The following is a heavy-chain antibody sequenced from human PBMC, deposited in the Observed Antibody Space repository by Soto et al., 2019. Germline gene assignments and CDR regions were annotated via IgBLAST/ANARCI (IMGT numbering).Heavy chain of an antibody. CDR2: IIPIFGTA. V-gene: IGHV1-69*06. CDR3: ARDLWELLLETSYYYGMDV. J-gene: IGHJ6*02. Sequence: SSVKVSCKTSGGTFSSYAISWVRHAPGQGLEWMGGIIPIFGTANYAQKFQGRVTIAADKPTSTAYMELSSLRSEDTAVYYCARDLWELLLETSYYYGMDVWG. CDR1: GGTFSSYA. D-gene: IGHD1-26*01.